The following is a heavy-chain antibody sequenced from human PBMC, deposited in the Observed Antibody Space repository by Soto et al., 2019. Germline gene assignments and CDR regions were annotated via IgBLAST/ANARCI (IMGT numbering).Heavy chain of an antibody. J-gene: IGHJ6*02. CDR2: IYYSGST. CDR1: GGSISSGGYY. CDR3: ARFRSPGSRPSGMDV. V-gene: IGHV4-31*03. Sequence: PSETLSLTCTVSGGSISSGGYYWSWIRQHPGKGLEWIGYIYYSGSTYYNPSLKSRVTISVDTSKNQFSLKLSSVTAADTAVYYCARFRSPGSRPSGMDVWGQGTTVTVSS. D-gene: IGHD6-13*01.